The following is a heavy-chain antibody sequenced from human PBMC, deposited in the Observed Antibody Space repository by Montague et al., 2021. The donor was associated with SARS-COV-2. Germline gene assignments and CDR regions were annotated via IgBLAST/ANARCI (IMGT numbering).Heavy chain of an antibody. CDR2: INHSGST. CDR3: ARGPTNNIGMVATRLDY. J-gene: IGHJ4*02. Sequence: SETLSLTCAVYGGSFSGYYWNWIRQPPGKGLEWIGEINHSGSTNYNPSLKSRVTISVDTSNNQFSLKLPSVTAADTAVYYCARGPTNNIGMVATRLDYWGQGTLVTVSS. V-gene: IGHV4-34*01. D-gene: IGHD5-12*01. CDR1: GGSFSGYY.